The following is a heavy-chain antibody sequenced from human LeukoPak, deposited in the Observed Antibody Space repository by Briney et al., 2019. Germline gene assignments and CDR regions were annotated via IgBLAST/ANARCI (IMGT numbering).Heavy chain of an antibody. CDR1: GGTFSSYA. Sequence: ASVKVSCKASGGTFSSYAISWVRQAPGQGLEWMGGIIPIFGTANYAQKFQGRVTITADESTSTAYMELRSLRSEGTAVYYCARRDYGDRYFDYWGQGTLVTVSS. V-gene: IGHV1-69*01. J-gene: IGHJ4*02. CDR3: ARRDYGDRYFDY. CDR2: IIPIFGTA. D-gene: IGHD4-17*01.